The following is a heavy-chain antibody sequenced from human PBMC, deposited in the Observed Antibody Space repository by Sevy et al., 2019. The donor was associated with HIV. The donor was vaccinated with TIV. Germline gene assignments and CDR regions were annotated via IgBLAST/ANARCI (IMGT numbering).Heavy chain of an antibody. CDR2: FDPEHGET. V-gene: IGHV1-24*01. CDR3: ATLGGFGKLVFGY. J-gene: IGHJ4*02. CDR1: GYTLTELS. Sequence: ASVKVSCKVSGYTLTELSMHWVRQAPGKGLEWMGGFDPEHGETIYAQKFQGRVTMTEDTSTDTAYMGLGSLRSEDTAVYYCATLGGFGKLVFGYWGQGTLVTVSS. D-gene: IGHD3-10*01.